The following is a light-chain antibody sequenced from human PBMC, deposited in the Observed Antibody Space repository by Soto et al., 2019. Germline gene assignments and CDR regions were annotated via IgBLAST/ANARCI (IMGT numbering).Light chain of an antibody. Sequence: QSVLTQPPSLSGAPGQRVTISCTGSSSNIGAGYDVHWYQQLPGTAPKLLIYGNSNRPSGVPDRFSGSKSGNTASLPISGLQAADEADYFCGSYTRSMTNVFGSGTRVTVL. CDR1: SSNIGAGYD. CDR2: GNS. CDR3: GSYTRSMTNV. V-gene: IGLV1-40*01. J-gene: IGLJ1*01.